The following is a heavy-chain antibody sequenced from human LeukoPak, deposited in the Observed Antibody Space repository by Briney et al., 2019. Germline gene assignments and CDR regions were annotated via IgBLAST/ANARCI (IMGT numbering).Heavy chain of an antibody. V-gene: IGHV1-69*06. J-gene: IGHJ4*02. CDR1: GGTFSSYA. Sequence: ASVKVSCKDSGGTFSSYAISWVRQAAGQGLEWMGGIIPIFGTANYAQKFQGRITITADKSTSTAYMELSSLRSEDTAVYYCARGGSLDVVPAAIRKTHQFDYWGQGTLVTVSS. CDR3: ARGGSLDVVPAAIRKTHQFDY. D-gene: IGHD2-2*02. CDR2: IIPIFGTA.